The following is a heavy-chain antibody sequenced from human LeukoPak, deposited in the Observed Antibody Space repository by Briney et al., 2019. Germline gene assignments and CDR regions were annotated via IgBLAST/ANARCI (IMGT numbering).Heavy chain of an antibody. CDR2: ISSSSSTI. CDR3: ASSDSSGYYFVY. J-gene: IGHJ4*02. V-gene: IGHV3-48*01. D-gene: IGHD3-22*01. Sequence: GGSLRLSCAASGFTFKNSAMSWVRQAPGRGLEWVSYISSSSSTIYYADSVKGRFTISRDNAKNSLYLQMNSLKAEDTAVYYCASSDSSGYYFVYWGQGTLVTVSS. CDR1: GFTFKNSA.